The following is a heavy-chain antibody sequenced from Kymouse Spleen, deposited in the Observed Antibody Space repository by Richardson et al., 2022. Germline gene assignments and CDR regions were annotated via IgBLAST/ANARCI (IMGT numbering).Heavy chain of an antibody. Sequence: QVQLVESGGGVVQPGRSLRLSCAASGFTFSSYGMHWVRQAPGKGLEWVAVIWYDGSNKYYADSVKGRFTISRDNSKNTLYLQMNSLRAEDTAVYYCARANYYGSGSYPVGWFDPWGQGTLVTVSS. J-gene: IGHJ5*02. CDR2: IWYDGSNK. D-gene: IGHD3-10*01. CDR3: ARANYYGSGSYPVGWFDP. V-gene: IGHV3-33*01. CDR1: GFTFSSYG.